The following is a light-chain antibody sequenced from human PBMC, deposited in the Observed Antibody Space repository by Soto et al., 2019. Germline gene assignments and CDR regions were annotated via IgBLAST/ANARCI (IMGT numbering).Light chain of an antibody. CDR1: SSDVGAYNF. Sequence: QSVLTQPASVSGSPGQSITISCTGSSSDVGAYNFVSWYQHHPGRAPKLILYEVTTRPSGVSSRFSGSKSGNTASLTISGLQAEDEADYYCSSYTSSSTLFGTGTKVTV. CDR3: SSYTSSSTL. CDR2: EVT. J-gene: IGLJ1*01. V-gene: IGLV2-14*01.